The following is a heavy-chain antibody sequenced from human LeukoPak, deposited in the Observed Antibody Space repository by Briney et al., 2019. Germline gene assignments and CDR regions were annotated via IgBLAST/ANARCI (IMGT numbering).Heavy chain of an antibody. CDR2: INHSGST. CDR3: ARGAVIIAAAGTDAFDI. CDR1: GGSFSGYY. J-gene: IGHJ3*02. D-gene: IGHD6-13*01. Sequence: SETLSLTCAVYGGSFSGYYWSWLRQPPGKGLEWVGEINHSGSTNYNPSLKSRVTISVDTSKNQFSLKLSSVTAADTAVYYCARGAVIIAAAGTDAFDIWGQGTMVTVSS. V-gene: IGHV4-34*01.